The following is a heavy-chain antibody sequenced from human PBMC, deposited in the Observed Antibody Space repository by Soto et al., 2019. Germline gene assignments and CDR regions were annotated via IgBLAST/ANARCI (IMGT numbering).Heavy chain of an antibody. CDR3: ARHVSLGYCTPTSCDLLSWLDA. V-gene: IGHV4-39*01. CDR1: GGSISNKRYY. Sequence: SETLSLTCTVSGGSISNKRYYWGWIRQPPGKGLEWIGSIHYSGSTYDNPSLKSRVTISVDTSKNQLSLKLKSVTAAYTAVYYCARHVSLGYCTPTSCDLLSWLDAWGQGTQVTVSS. CDR2: IHYSGST. D-gene: IGHD2-2*01. J-gene: IGHJ5*02.